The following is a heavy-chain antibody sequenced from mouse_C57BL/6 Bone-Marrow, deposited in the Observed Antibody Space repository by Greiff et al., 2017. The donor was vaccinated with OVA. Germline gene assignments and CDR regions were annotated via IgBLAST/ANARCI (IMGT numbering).Heavy chain of an antibody. V-gene: IGHV5-6*01. CDR3: ARLTTVVARAY. Sequence: EVQLVESGGDLVKPGGSLKLSCAASGFTFSSYGMSWVRQTPDKRLEWVATISSGGSYTYYPDSVKGRFTISRDNAKNTLYLQMSSLKSEDTAMYYCARLTTVVARAYWGQGTLVTVSA. J-gene: IGHJ3*01. CDR1: GFTFSSYG. D-gene: IGHD1-1*01. CDR2: ISSGGSYT.